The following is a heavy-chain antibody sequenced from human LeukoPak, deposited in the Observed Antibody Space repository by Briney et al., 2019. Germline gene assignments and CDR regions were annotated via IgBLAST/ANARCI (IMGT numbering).Heavy chain of an antibody. D-gene: IGHD6-6*01. CDR3: ARGQTGARLQV. CDR2: INHSGST. V-gene: IGHV4-34*01. Sequence: SETLSLTCAVYGGSFSGYYWSWIRQPPGKGLEWIGEINHSGSTNYNPSLKSRVTISVDTSKNQFSLKLSSVTAADTAVYDCARGQTGARLQVWGQGTLVTVSS. J-gene: IGHJ4*02. CDR1: GGSFSGYY.